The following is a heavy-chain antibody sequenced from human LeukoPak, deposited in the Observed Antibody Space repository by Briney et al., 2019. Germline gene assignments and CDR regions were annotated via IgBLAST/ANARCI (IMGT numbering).Heavy chain of an antibody. D-gene: IGHD5-18*01. CDR1: GFTFSSYG. Sequence: GRSLRLSCAASGFTFSSYGMHWVRQAPGKGLEWVAVIWYDGSNKYYADSVKGRFTISRDNSKNTLCLQMNSLRAEDTAVYYCARAEVDTAMGSVWGQGTLVTVSS. CDR3: ARAEVDTAMGSV. V-gene: IGHV3-33*01. CDR2: IWYDGSNK. J-gene: IGHJ4*02.